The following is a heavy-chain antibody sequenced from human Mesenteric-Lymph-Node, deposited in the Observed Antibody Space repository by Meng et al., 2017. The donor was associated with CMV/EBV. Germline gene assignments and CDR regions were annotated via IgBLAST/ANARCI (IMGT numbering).Heavy chain of an antibody. V-gene: IGHV3-20*04. J-gene: IGHJ6*02. CDR3: AREGDYDFWSGYLDYYGMDV. Sequence: GESLKISCAASGFTFDDYGMSWVRQAPGTGLEWVSGINWNGGSTGYADSVKGRFTISRDNAKNSLYLQMNSLRAEDTALYYCAREGDYDFWSGYLDYYGMDVWGQGTTVTVSS. D-gene: IGHD3-3*01. CDR1: GFTFDDYG. CDR2: INWNGGST.